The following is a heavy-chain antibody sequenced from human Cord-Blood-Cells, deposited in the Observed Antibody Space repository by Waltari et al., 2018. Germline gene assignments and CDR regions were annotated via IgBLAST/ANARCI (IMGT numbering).Heavy chain of an antibody. Sequence: EVQLVQSGAEVKKPGESLKISCKGSGYSFTSYCIGWVRQMPGKGLEWMGLIYPRDSDTRYSPAFQGQVTISADKSISTAYLQWSSLKASDTAMYYCARPAMVRGVITPLDGAFDIWGQGTMVTVSS. J-gene: IGHJ3*02. CDR1: GYSFTSYC. V-gene: IGHV5-51*01. CDR3: ARPAMVRGVITPLDGAFDI. D-gene: IGHD3-10*01. CDR2: IYPRDSDT.